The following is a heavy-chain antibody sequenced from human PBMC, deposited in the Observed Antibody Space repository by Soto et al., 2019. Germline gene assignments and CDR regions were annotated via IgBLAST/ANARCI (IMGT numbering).Heavy chain of an antibody. CDR2: GSYSGTT. CDR3: ARGATVTQYDY. CDR1: GVSVNSGSLY. D-gene: IGHD4-17*01. J-gene: IGHJ4*02. V-gene: IGHV4-61*01. Sequence: SETLSLTCTVSGVSVNSGSLYWAWIRQPPGKGLEWIGFGSYSGTTNYKPSLKSRVTISVDTSRSQISLKVTSLTAADTAVYYCARGATVTQYDYWGQGTLVTVSS.